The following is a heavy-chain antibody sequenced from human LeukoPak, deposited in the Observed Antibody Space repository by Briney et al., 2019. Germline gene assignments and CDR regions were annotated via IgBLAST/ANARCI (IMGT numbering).Heavy chain of an antibody. CDR2: INPSGGST. CDR1: GYTFTSYY. Sequence: GASVKVSCKASGYTFTSYYMHWVRQAPGQGLEWMGIINPSGGSTSYAQKFQGRVTMTRDTSTSTVYMELSSLRSEDTAVYYCARDMDYYGSESYYSNWFDPWGQGTLVTVSS. V-gene: IGHV1-46*01. J-gene: IGHJ5*02. CDR3: ARDMDYYGSESYYSNWFDP. D-gene: IGHD3-10*01.